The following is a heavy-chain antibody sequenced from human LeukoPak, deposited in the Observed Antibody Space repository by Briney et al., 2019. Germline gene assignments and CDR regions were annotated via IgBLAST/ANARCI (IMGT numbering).Heavy chain of an antibody. CDR1: GFTVSSNY. CDR2: IYSGGST. Sequence: GGSLRLSCAASGFTVSSNYMSWVRQAPGKGLEWVSVIYSGGSTYCADSVKGRFTISRDNSKNTLYLQMNSLRAEDTAVYYCARVQQLEFFDYWGQGTLVTVSS. CDR3: ARVQQLEFFDY. V-gene: IGHV3-66*01. J-gene: IGHJ4*02. D-gene: IGHD6-13*01.